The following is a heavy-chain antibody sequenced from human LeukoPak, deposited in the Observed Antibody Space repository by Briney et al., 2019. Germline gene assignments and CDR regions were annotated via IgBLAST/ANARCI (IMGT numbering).Heavy chain of an antibody. J-gene: IGHJ5*02. CDR3: ARAVLLWFGELHYWFDP. D-gene: IGHD3-10*01. CDR2: INPNSGGT. CDR1: GYTFTGYY. Sequence: SVKVSCKASGYTFTGYYMHWVRQAPGQGLEWMGWINPNSGGTNYAQKFQGRVTMTRDTSISTAYMELSRLRSDDTAVYYCARAVLLWFGELHYWFDPWGQGTLVTVSS. V-gene: IGHV1-2*02.